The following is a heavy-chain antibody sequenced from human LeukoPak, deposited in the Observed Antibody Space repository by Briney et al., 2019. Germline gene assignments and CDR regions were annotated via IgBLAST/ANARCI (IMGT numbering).Heavy chain of an antibody. D-gene: IGHD2-15*01. CDR2: INYSGTT. CDR1: ADSISSGDYY. CDR3: ARTYCRGGTCYSWDY. J-gene: IGHJ4*02. V-gene: IGHV4-31*03. Sequence: SETLSLTCTVYADSISSGDYYWNWARQHPGKGREWIVYINYSGTTYYNPSLTSRVTISVDTSKNQFSLKLSSVTAADTAVYYCARTYCRGGTCYSWDYWGQGTLVTVSS.